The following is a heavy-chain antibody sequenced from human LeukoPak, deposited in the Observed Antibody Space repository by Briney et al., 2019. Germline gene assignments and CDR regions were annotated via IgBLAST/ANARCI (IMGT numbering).Heavy chain of an antibody. CDR2: FKTNYNQV. CDR3: AREAGELLTGFDY. Sequence: GGSLRLSCVASGFTFSDYAMNWVRQAPGKGLEWVSTFKTNYNQVYYAESVRGRFTISRDNSKNTLYLQMNSLRGEDTAVYYCAREAGELLTGFDYWGQGTLVTVSS. J-gene: IGHJ4*02. V-gene: IGHV3-23*05. D-gene: IGHD1-26*01. CDR1: GFTFSDYA.